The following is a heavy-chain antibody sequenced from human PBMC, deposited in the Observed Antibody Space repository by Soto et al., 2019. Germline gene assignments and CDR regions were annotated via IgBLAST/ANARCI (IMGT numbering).Heavy chain of an antibody. V-gene: IGHV4-31*03. CDR3: ARDCRVTPYGDYGGYYYYAMDV. CDR1: SGSISSGGYY. D-gene: IGHD4-17*01. Sequence: QVQLQESGPGLVKPSQTLSLTCTVSSGSISSGGYYWSWIRQHPGKGLEWIGHIYYSGSTYYNPSLKSRLAISLDTSENQFSLKLNSVTAADTAVYYCARDCRVTPYGDYGGYYYYAMDVWGQGTTVTVSS. J-gene: IGHJ6*02. CDR2: IYYSGST.